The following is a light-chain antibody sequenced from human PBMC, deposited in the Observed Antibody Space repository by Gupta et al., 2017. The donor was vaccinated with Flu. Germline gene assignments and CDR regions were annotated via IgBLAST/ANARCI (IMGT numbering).Light chain of an antibody. CDR3: QQSYSTPRT. Sequence: DIQMSQSPSSLSASVGDRVTITCRASQSISSYLNWYQQKPGKAPKVLIYAASNLQSGVPSRFSGSGSGTDFTLTISSLQPEDFATYYCQQSYSTPRTFGGGTKVEIK. J-gene: IGKJ4*01. CDR1: QSISSY. CDR2: AAS. V-gene: IGKV1-39*01.